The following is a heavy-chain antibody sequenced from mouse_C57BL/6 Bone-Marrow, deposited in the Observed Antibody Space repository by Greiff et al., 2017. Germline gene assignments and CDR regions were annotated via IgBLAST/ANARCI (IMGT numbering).Heavy chain of an antibody. J-gene: IGHJ4*01. Sequence: EVMLVESGGGLVKPGGSLKLSCAASGFTFSSYAMSWVRQTPEKRLEWVATISDGGSYTYYPDNVKGRFTISRDNAKNNLYLQMSHLKSEDTAMYYCARGIYYGKGYAMDYWGQGTSVTVSS. D-gene: IGHD2-1*01. V-gene: IGHV5-4*03. CDR3: ARGIYYGKGYAMDY. CDR1: GFTFSSYA. CDR2: ISDGGSYT.